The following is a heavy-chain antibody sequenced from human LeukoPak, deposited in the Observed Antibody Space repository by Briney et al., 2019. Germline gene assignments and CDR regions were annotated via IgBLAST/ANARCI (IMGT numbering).Heavy chain of an antibody. CDR2: IFTSGIT. V-gene: IGHV4-4*07. D-gene: IGHD1-7*01. CDR1: GGSISIYY. Sequence: SETLSLTCTVSGGSISIYYWNWIRQPAGKGLEWIGRIFTSGITNYNPSLKSRVTMSVDTSKNQFSLNLTSVTAADTAVYYCAREITGTRGVDYWGQGILVTVSS. CDR3: AREITGTRGVDY. J-gene: IGHJ4*02.